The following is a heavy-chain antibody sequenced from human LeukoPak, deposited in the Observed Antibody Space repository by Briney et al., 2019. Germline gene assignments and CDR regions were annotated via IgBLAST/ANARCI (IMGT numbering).Heavy chain of an antibody. CDR3: ARGGPIGTADY. J-gene: IGHJ4*02. V-gene: IGHV3-7*01. Sequence: GGSLRLSCTASGFSFRIYWMSWVRQAPGKGLEWVANINEDGSEKYYVDSVEGRFTISRDNAKNSLYLQMNSLRAEDTAVYYCARGGPIGTADYWGQGTLVTVSS. D-gene: IGHD2-8*02. CDR2: INEDGSEK. CDR1: GFSFRIYW.